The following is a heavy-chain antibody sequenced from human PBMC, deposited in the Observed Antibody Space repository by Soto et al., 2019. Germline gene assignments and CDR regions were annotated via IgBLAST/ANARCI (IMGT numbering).Heavy chain of an antibody. J-gene: IGHJ5*01. CDR2: ISRDGSYI. CDR1: GFTFSRHA. Sequence: QVQLVESGGGEVQPGGSLRLSCAASGFTFSRHAIHWVRLTPGRGLEWVLAISRDGSYIYYTDSVKGRFTVSRDNSKNTVFVQMNRLFPDDTALYFCARTRNGGVADSFDSWGQGTRVTVSS. V-gene: IGHV3-30*04. D-gene: IGHD3-3*01. CDR3: ARTRNGGVADSFDS.